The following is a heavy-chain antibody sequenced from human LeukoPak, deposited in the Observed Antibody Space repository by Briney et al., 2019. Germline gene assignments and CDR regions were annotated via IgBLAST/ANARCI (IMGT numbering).Heavy chain of an antibody. Sequence: ASVKVSCKASGYTFTSYGISWVRQAPGQGLEWMGWISAYNGNKNYAQKLQGRVTMTTDTSTSTAYMELRSLRSDDTAVYYCARVGRRFGVVILAWYFDYWGQGTLVTVSS. CDR2: ISAYNGNK. V-gene: IGHV1-18*01. J-gene: IGHJ4*02. CDR1: GYTFTSYG. CDR3: ARVGRRFGVVILAWYFDY. D-gene: IGHD3-3*01.